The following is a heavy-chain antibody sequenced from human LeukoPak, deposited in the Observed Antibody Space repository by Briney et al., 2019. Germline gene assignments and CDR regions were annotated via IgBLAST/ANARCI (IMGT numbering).Heavy chain of an antibody. D-gene: IGHD2-2*01. CDR1: GFTFSSYS. CDR3: ARDTDVPWDYFDY. CDR2: ISSSSSYI. J-gene: IGHJ4*02. Sequence: GSLRLSCAASGFTFSSYSMNRVRPAPGKGLEWVPSISSSSSYIYYADSVKGRFTISRDNAKNSLYLQMSSLRAEDTAVYYCARDTDVPWDYFDYWGQGTLVTVSS. V-gene: IGHV3-21*01.